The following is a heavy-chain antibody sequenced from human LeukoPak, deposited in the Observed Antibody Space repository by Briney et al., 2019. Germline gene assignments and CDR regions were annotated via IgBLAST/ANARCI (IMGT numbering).Heavy chain of an antibody. D-gene: IGHD6-6*01. CDR3: AVEYSSSSPVY. Sequence: PGGSLRLSCAASGFTFSSYGMHWVRQAPGKGLEWVAVISYDGSNKYYADSVKGRFTISRDNSKNTLYLQMNSLRAEDTAVYYCAVEYSSSSPVYWGQGTLVTVSS. CDR2: ISYDGSNK. J-gene: IGHJ4*02. CDR1: GFTFSSYG. V-gene: IGHV3-30*03.